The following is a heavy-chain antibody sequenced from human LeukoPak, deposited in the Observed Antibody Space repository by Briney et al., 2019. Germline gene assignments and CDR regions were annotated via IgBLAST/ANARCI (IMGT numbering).Heavy chain of an antibody. CDR2: IYYSGST. CDR3: ARVGYCSGGSCYSDYYYGMDV. J-gene: IGHJ6*02. CDR1: GGSISSYY. V-gene: IGHV4-59*01. Sequence: KPSETLSLTCTVSGGSISSYYWSWIRQPPGKGLEWIGYIYYSGSTNYNPSLKSRVTISVDTSKNQFSLKLSSVTAADTAVYYCARVGYCSGGSCYSDYYYGMDVWGQGTTVTVSS. D-gene: IGHD2-15*01.